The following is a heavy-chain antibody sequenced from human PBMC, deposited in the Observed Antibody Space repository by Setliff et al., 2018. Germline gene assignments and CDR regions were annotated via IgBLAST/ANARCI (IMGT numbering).Heavy chain of an antibody. CDR2: IIPIFGTA. D-gene: IGHD6-13*01. V-gene: IGHV1-69*13. CDR1: GYTFTGYY. CDR3: AGGQPLVRKYYYYMDV. Sequence: SVKVSCKASGYTFTGYYMHWVRQAPGQGLEWMGGIIPIFGTANYAQKFQGRVTITADESTSTVYMELSSLGSEDTAVYYCAGGQPLVRKYYYYMDVWGEGTTVTVS. J-gene: IGHJ6*03.